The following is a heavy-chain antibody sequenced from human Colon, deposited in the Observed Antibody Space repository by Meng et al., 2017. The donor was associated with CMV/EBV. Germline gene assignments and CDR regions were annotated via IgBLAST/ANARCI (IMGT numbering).Heavy chain of an antibody. V-gene: IGHV7-4-1*01. Sequence: SGRTSGYTFSSYALSWVRQAPGRGLEWMGWISVDAKTTTYAQAFTGRFVISLDTSVRTTYLRIDSLRTDDTAVYFCTRDTPHRLFEYWGQGTLVTVSS. CDR2: ISVDAKTT. J-gene: IGHJ4*02. D-gene: IGHD2-21*02. CDR1: GYTFSSYA. CDR3: TRDTPHRLFEY.